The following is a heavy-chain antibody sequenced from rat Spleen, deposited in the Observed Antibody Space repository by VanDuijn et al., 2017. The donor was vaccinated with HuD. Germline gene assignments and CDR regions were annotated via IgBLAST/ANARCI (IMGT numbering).Heavy chain of an antibody. J-gene: IGHJ3*01. V-gene: IGHV6-8*01. CDR1: GFTFSNAW. Sequence: EVQLVETGGSLAQPGKSLKLTCATSGFTFSNAWMHWVRQSPEKQLEWVAQIKAKSNNYATYYAESVKGRFTISRDDSKSSVYLQMNSLKEEDTAIYYCIWDYYDSAYYYRLVYWGQGTLVTVSS. CDR3: IWDYYDSAYYYRLVY. CDR2: IKAKSNNYAT. D-gene: IGHD1-12*02.